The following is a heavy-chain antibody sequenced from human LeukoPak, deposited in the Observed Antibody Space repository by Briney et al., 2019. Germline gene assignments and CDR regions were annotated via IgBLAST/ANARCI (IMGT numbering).Heavy chain of an antibody. CDR2: ISYDGSNK. CDR3: AREGVYYYDSSGAYYFDS. Sequence: GGSLRLSCAASGFTFSRYGMDWVRQAPGKGLEWVAVISYDGSNKNYADSVKGRFTISRDNSKNTLYLQMNSLRAEDTAVYYCAREGVYYYDSSGAYYFDSWGQGTLVTVSS. CDR1: GFTFSRYG. V-gene: IGHV3-30*03. J-gene: IGHJ4*02. D-gene: IGHD3-22*01.